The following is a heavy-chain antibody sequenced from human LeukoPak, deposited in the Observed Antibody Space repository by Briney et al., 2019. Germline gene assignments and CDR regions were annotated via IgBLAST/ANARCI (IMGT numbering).Heavy chain of an antibody. CDR3: ARTADSSSSGDY. CDR2: INHSGST. J-gene: IGHJ4*02. D-gene: IGHD6-6*01. CDR1: GGSFSGYY. V-gene: IGHV4-34*01. Sequence: PSETLSLTCAVHGGSFSGYYWSWIRQPPGKGLEWIGEINHSGSTNYNPSLKSRVTISVDTSKNQFSLKLSSVTAADTAVYYCARTADSSSSGDYWGQGTLVTVSS.